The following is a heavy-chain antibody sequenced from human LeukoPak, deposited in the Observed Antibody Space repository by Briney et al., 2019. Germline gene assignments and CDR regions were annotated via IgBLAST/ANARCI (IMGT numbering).Heavy chain of an antibody. J-gene: IGHJ5*02. V-gene: IGHV3-30*02. CDR2: IRYDGSNK. D-gene: IGHD2-2*03. CDR3: AKDGYCSSTSCRASWFDP. CDR1: GFTFKTCA. Sequence: GGSLRLSCAASGFTFKTCAMNWVRQAPGKGLEWVAFIRYDGSNKYYADSVKGRFTISRDNSKNTLYLQMNSLRAEDTAVYYCAKDGYCSSTSCRASWFDPWGQGTLVTVSS.